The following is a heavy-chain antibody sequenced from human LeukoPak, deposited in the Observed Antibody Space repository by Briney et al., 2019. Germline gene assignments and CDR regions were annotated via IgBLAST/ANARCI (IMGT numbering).Heavy chain of an antibody. CDR1: GYTFTGYY. V-gene: IGHV1-2*02. CDR2: INPNSGGT. Sequence: ASVKVSCKASGYTFTGYYMHWVRQAPGQGLELMGWINPNSGGTNYAQKFQGRVTMIRDTSISTAYMELSRLRSDDTAVYYCARARYRSGYYRVFDYWRQATLVTVSS. CDR3: ARARYRSGYYRVFDY. D-gene: IGHD3-22*01. J-gene: IGHJ4*02.